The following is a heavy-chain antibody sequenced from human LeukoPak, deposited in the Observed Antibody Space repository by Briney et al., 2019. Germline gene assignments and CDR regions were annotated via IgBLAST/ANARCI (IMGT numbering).Heavy chain of an antibody. CDR3: TTVFALEWLLKEDY. CDR2: IKSKTDGGTT. D-gene: IGHD3-3*01. Sequence: GSLRLSCAASGFPFSNAWMSWVRQAPGKGLEWVGRIKSKTDGGTTDYAAPVKGRFTISRDDSKNTLYLQMNSLKTEDTAVYYCTTVFALEWLLKEDYWGQGTLVTVSS. CDR1: GFPFSNAW. J-gene: IGHJ4*02. V-gene: IGHV3-15*01.